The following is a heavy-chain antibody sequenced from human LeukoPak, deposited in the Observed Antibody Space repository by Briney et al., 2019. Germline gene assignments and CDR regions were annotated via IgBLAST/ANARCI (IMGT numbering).Heavy chain of an antibody. CDR3: ARGYRDGYNYYYFQH. Sequence: SGTLSLTCAVSGGSISNENWWGWVRRPPGKGLEWIGEIYHSGSTNYNPSLKSRVTISVDTSKNQFSLKLSSVTAADTAVYYCARGYRDGYNYYYFQHWGQGTLVTISS. V-gene: IGHV4-4*02. D-gene: IGHD5-24*01. J-gene: IGHJ1*01. CDR2: IYHSGST. CDR1: GGSISNENW.